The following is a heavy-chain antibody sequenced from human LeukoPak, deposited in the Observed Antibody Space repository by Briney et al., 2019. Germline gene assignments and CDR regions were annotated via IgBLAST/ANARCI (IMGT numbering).Heavy chain of an antibody. CDR1: GYIFTTYW. CDR2: INPVDSET. J-gene: IGHJ4*02. Sequence: GESLKISCKGPGYIFTTYWIAWVRQMPGKGLEWMGVINPVDSETKYSPSFQGQVTISADKSITTAYLNWSSLKASHTAIYYCGSVVNGYSSTWPVLYWGQGTLVTVSS. CDR3: GSVVNGYSSTWPVLY. V-gene: IGHV5-51*01. D-gene: IGHD6-13*01.